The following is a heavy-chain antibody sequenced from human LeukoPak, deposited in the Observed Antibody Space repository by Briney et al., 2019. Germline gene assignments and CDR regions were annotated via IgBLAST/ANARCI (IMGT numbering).Heavy chain of an antibody. CDR3: ARDWVAAGGDYMDV. J-gene: IGHJ6*03. CDR2: TRYDGSRK. D-gene: IGHD6-13*01. V-gene: IGHV3-30*02. Sequence: GGSLRLSCAASGFIFSSYGMHWVRQAPDKGLEWVAFTRYDGSRKYYADSVKGRFTISRDNAKNSLFLQMDGLRAEDTAVYYCARDWVAAGGDYMDVWGKGTTVTISS. CDR1: GFIFSSYG.